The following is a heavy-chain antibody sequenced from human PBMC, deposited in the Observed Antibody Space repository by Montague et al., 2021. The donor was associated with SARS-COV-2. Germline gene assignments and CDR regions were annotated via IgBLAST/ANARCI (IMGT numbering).Heavy chain of an antibody. J-gene: IGHJ4*02. CDR2: IYYSGST. D-gene: IGHD6-13*01. CDR3: ARQRRGELVSTPRFCDY. Sequence: SETLSLTCTVSGGSISSSSYYWGWIRQPPGKGLEWIGCIYYSGSTYYNPSLKSRVTISVDTSKNPFSLKLSSVTAADTAVYSCARQRRGELVSTPRFCDYWGQGTLVTVSS. V-gene: IGHV4-39*01. CDR1: GGSISSSSYY.